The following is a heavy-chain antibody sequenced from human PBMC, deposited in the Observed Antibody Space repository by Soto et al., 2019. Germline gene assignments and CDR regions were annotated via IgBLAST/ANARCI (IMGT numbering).Heavy chain of an antibody. CDR3: AREGELCFGDYYQYGMDV. D-gene: IGHD3-3*01. Sequence: QVQLVQSGAEVRKPGASVKVSCKASGYTFLNYGISWVRQAPGQGLEWMGWISPYNGNTNYGEKLKGRVTMTTDTSANTAYMEMRSLRSDDTAVYYCAREGELCFGDYYQYGMDVWGQGTTVTVSS. CDR1: GYTFLNYG. J-gene: IGHJ6*02. V-gene: IGHV1-18*01. CDR2: ISPYNGNT.